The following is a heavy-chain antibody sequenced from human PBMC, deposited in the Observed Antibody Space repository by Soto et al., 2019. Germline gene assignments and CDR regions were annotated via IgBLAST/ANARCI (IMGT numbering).Heavy chain of an antibody. Sequence: GGSLRLSCAASGFTFEDYAMHWVRQAPGKGMEWVSGISWNSGSIGYADSVKGRFTISRDNAKNSLYLQMNCQRAEDTALYYCVSDIWYRCRYYYYCIGGWRQG. J-gene: IGHJ6*01. CDR3: VSDIWYRCRYYYYCIGG. D-gene: IGHD3-10*01. V-gene: IGHV3-9*01. CDR2: ISWNSGSI. CDR1: GFTFEDYA.